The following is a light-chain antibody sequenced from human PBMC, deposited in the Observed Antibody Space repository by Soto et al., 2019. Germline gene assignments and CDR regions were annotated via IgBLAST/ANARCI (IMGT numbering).Light chain of an antibody. J-gene: IGKJ1*01. CDR1: QSVRNSY. CDR2: AAS. Sequence: EIVLTQSPGTLSSSAGERATLSCRASQSVRNSYLAWYQQKPGQAPRLLIHAASSSASGIPDRFSGSGSETDFTLPMSRVEPEEFAVYYCQQYVPNRTVGQVTKV. CDR3: QQYVPNRT. V-gene: IGKV3-20*01.